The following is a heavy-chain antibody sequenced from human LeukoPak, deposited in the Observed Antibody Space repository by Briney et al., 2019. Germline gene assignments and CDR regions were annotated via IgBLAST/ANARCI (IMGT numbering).Heavy chain of an antibody. CDR3: ASVYYDSSAQQGPYDY. J-gene: IGHJ4*02. Sequence: GGSLRLSCAASGFTFSSYEMNWVRQAPGKGLEWVSYISSSGSTIYYADSVKGRFTISRDNSKNTVYLQMNSLRAEDTAVYYCASVYYDSSAQQGPYDYWGQGTLVTVSS. V-gene: IGHV3-48*03. CDR2: ISSSGSTI. CDR1: GFTFSSYE. D-gene: IGHD3-22*01.